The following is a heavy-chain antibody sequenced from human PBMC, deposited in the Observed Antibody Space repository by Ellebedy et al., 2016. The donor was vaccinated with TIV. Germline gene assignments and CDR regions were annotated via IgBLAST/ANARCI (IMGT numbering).Heavy chain of an antibody. V-gene: IGHV5-51*01. J-gene: IGHJ6*02. CDR2: IYPGDSDN. CDR3: ARQRGLYGPGTRGDGLDV. D-gene: IGHD3-10*01. CDR1: GYSFTSYW. Sequence: GESLKISCKGPGYSFTSYWIGWVRQMPGKGTEWMGIIYPGDSDNRYSTSFEGQVTISADTSTTTAYVQWSTLKASDTAIYFCARQRGLYGPGTRGDGLDVWGQGTTVTVSS.